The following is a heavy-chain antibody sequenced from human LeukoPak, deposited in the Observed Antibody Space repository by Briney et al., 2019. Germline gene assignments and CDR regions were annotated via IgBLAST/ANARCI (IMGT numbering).Heavy chain of an antibody. V-gene: IGHV4-59*01. CDR2: IYYSGST. Sequence: SETLSLTCTVPGGSISSYYWSWIRQPPGKGLEWIGYIYYSGSTNYNPSLKSRVTISVDTSKNQFSLKLSSVTAADTAVYYCARVDYDFWSGYYTGTAFDIWGQGTMVTVSS. CDR1: GGSISSYY. J-gene: IGHJ3*02. CDR3: ARVDYDFWSGYYTGTAFDI. D-gene: IGHD3-3*01.